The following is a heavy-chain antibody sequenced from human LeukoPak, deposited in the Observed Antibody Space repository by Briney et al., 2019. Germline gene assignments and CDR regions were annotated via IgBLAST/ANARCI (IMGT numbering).Heavy chain of an antibody. V-gene: IGHV1-18*01. CDR2: ISAYNGNT. J-gene: IGHJ4*02. D-gene: IGHD3-10*01. CDR1: GYTFTSYG. CDR3: ARDMTYYYGSGSHY. Sequence: ASVKVSCKASGYTFTSYGISWVRQAPGQGLEWMGCISAYNGNTNYAQKLQGRVTVTTDTSTSTAYMELRSLRSDDTAVYYCARDMTYYYGSGSHYWGQGTLVTVSS.